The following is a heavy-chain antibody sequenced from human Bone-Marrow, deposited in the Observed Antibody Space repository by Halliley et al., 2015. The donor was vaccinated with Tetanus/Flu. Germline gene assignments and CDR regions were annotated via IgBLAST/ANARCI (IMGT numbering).Heavy chain of an antibody. CDR2: ISYDGSNQ. J-gene: IGHJ6*02. Sequence: PLRLSCAASGFTFSSYGMHWVRQAPGKGLEWVAVISYDGSNQYYADSVKGRFTISRDNSKNTLYLQMNSLRAEDTAVYYCAKDHGVVVPAALLMDVWGQGTTVTVSS. V-gene: IGHV3-30*18. D-gene: IGHD2-2*01. CDR3: AKDHGVVVPAALLMDV. CDR1: GFTFSSYG.